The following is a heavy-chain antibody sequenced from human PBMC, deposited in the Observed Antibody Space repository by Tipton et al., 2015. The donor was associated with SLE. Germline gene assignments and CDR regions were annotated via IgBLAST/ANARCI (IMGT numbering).Heavy chain of an antibody. D-gene: IGHD2-8*02. Sequence: QLVQSGAEVKKPGASVKVSCKASGYPFSSYGLSWVRQAPGQGLEWMGWISAYDGKTNYGQKFKGRVTMTTDTSTRTAYMELRSLRSDDTAVYYCARVGYCTGGVCPPSFDYWGQGSRITVSS. V-gene: IGHV1-18*01. CDR2: ISAYDGKT. J-gene: IGHJ4*02. CDR1: GYPFSSYG. CDR3: ARVGYCTGGVCPPSFDY.